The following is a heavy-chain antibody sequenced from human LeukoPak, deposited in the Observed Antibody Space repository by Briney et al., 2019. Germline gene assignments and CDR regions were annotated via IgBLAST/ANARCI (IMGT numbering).Heavy chain of an antibody. J-gene: IGHJ5*02. CDR1: GFTFSSYW. V-gene: IGHV3-7*01. CDR3: ARDNTYYYATGWFDP. D-gene: IGHD3-10*01. CDR2: IKQDGSEK. Sequence: GGSLRLSCAASGFTFSSYWMSWVRQAPGKGLEWVANIKQDGSEKYYVDSVKGRFTISRDNAKNSLYLQMNSLRAEDTAVYYCARDNTYYYATGWFDPWGQGTLVTVSS.